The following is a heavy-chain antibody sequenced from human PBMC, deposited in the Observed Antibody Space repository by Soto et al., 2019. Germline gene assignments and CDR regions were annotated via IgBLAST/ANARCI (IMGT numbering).Heavy chain of an antibody. Sequence: ASVKVSFKASGDIFSNYHIHWLRHAPGQGLEWMGIINPSDGSTSYAEKFQGRVTVTTDTSTSTVYMELSNLKSVDTAVYFCARDAVVGPTTRSHLDSWGQGTLVTVSS. J-gene: IGHJ4*02. CDR1: GDIFSNYH. CDR3: ARDAVVGPTTRSHLDS. V-gene: IGHV1-46*01. D-gene: IGHD2-15*01. CDR2: INPSDGST.